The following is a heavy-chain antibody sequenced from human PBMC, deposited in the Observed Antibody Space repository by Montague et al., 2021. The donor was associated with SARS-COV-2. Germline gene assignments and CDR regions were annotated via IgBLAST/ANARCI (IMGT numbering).Heavy chain of an antibody. Sequence: TLSLTCTVSGGSISSGGYYWSWIRQHPGKGLEWIGYIYYSGSTYYNPSLKSRVTISVDTSKNQFSLKLSSVTAADTAVHYCARAGITIFGVVTNFDYWGQGTLVTVSS. CDR1: GGSISSGGYY. CDR3: ARAGITIFGVVTNFDY. CDR2: IYYSGST. J-gene: IGHJ4*02. D-gene: IGHD3-3*01. V-gene: IGHV4-31*03.